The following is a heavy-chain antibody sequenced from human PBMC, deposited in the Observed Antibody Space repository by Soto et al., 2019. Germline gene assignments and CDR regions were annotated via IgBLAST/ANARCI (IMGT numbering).Heavy chain of an antibody. CDR3: AHRNWLSHFDY. D-gene: IGHD3-9*01. V-gene: IGHV2-5*02. CDR1: GLSLSTSKVG. J-gene: IGHJ4*02. CDR2: IYWDDDK. Sequence: SGPTPVYPTRTVRLTCTFCGLSLSTSKVGVGWIRQPPGKALEWLALIYWDDDKRYSPSLKSRLTITKDTSKNQVVLTMTNMDPVDTATYYCAHRNWLSHFDYWGQGTLVTVSS.